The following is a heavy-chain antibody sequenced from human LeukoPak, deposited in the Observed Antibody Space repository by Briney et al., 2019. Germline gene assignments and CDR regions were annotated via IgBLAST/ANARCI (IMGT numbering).Heavy chain of an antibody. Sequence: KPAETLSLTCTLSGGSISSYYWSWIRQPPGKGLECIGYIYYSGSTNYNPSLKSRVTISVDTSKNQFSLKLSSVTAADPAVYYCARGAGGNWFDPWGQGTLVTVSS. CDR1: GGSISSYY. CDR3: ARGAGGNWFDP. V-gene: IGHV4-59*01. CDR2: IYYSGST. J-gene: IGHJ5*02. D-gene: IGHD3-10*01.